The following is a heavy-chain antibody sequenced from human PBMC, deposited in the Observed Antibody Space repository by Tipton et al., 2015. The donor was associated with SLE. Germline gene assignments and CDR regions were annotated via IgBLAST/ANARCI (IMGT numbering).Heavy chain of an antibody. D-gene: IGHD3-3*01. Sequence: TLSLTCTVSGGSISGYYLSWVRQPPGKGLEWIGYISFSGLTNYNPSVRGRVSTSMDTSKNQFSLQMSPVTAADTALYYCARHRLGFSWSYFDSWGQGTLVTVSS. CDR2: ISFSGLT. V-gene: IGHV4-59*08. CDR3: ARHRLGFSWSYFDS. CDR1: GGSISGYY. J-gene: IGHJ4*02.